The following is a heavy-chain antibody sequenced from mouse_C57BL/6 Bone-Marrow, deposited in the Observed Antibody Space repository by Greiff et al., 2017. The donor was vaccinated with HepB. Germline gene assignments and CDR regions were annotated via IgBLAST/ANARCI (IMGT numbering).Heavy chain of an antibody. D-gene: IGHD1-1*01. V-gene: IGHV1-4*01. J-gene: IGHJ2*01. CDR3: ARRNIRVYYGSSYPFDY. Sequence: VQLQQSGAELARPGASVKMSCKASGYTFTSYTMHWVKQRPGQGLEWIGYINPSSGYTKYNQKFKDKATLTADKSSSTAYMQLNSLTSENSAVYYCARRNIRVYYGSSYPFDYWGQGTTLTVSS. CDR1: GYTFTSYT. CDR2: INPSSGYT.